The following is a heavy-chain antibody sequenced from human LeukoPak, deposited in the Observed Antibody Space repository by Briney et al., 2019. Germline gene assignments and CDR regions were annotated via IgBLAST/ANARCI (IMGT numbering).Heavy chain of an antibody. CDR2: ISGSGGST. Sequence: PGGSLRLSCAASGFTFSSYAMSWVRQAPGKGLEWVSAISGSGGSTYYADSVKGRFTISRDNSKNTLYLQINSLRAEDTAVYYGGKGSSYYDDSWDDYWGQGTLVTVSS. CDR1: GFTFSSYA. V-gene: IGHV3-23*01. CDR3: GKGSSYYDDSWDDY. J-gene: IGHJ4*02. D-gene: IGHD3-22*01.